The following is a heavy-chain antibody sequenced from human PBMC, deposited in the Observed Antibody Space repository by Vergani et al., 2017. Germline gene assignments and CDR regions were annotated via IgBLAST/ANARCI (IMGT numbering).Heavy chain of an antibody. V-gene: IGHV3-30*03. CDR2: ISYDGTQK. J-gene: IGHJ6*02. CDR1: GFTSSYYG. D-gene: IGHD6-19*01. Sequence: QVHLVESGGGVVQPGRSLRLSCVVSGFTSSYYGMHWVRQAPGKGLEWVAVISYDGTQKYYADSVKGRFTISRDNAKNSLYLQMNSLRAEDTAVYYCAREQPLAYSSGWEAPRGMDVWGQGTTVTVSS. CDR3: AREQPLAYSSGWEAPRGMDV.